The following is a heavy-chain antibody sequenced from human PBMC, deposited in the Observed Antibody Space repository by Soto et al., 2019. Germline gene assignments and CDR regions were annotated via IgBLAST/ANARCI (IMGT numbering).Heavy chain of an antibody. CDR1: GFTFSSYS. J-gene: IGHJ6*03. CDR2: ISSSSSYI. CDR3: ASVENYDFWSGYSSKPYYYYYMDV. Sequence: EVQLVESGGGLVKPGGSLRLSCAASGFTFSSYSMNWVRQAPGKGLEWVSSISSSSSYIYYADSVKGRFTISRDNAKNSLYLQMNSLRAEDTAVYYCASVENYDFWSGYSSKPYYYYYMDVWGKGTTVTVSS. V-gene: IGHV3-21*01. D-gene: IGHD3-3*01.